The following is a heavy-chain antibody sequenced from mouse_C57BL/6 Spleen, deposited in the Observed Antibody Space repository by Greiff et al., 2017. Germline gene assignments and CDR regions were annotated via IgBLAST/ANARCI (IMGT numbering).Heavy chain of an antibody. D-gene: IGHD2-4*01. CDR1: GYTFTSYW. Sequence: VQLQQPGAELVKPGASVKMSCKASGYTFTSYWITWVKQRPGQGLEWIGDIYPNNGGTIYNQKFKGKATLTVDKSSSTAYMELRSLTSEDTAVYYCARRGYDYDGAYWGQGTLVTVSA. CDR2: IYPNNGGT. J-gene: IGHJ3*01. V-gene: IGHV1-55*01. CDR3: ARRGYDYDGAY.